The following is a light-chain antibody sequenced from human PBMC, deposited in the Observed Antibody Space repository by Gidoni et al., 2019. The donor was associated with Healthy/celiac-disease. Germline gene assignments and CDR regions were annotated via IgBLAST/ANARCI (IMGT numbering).Light chain of an antibody. CDR3: QQYGSSPGT. CDR2: GAS. CDR1: QCVSSSY. V-gene: IGKV3-20*01. J-gene: IGKJ1*01. Sequence: EIVLTQSPGTLSLSPGERATLSCRASQCVSSSYLAWYQQKPGQAPRLLIYGASSRATGIPDRVSGSGSGTDFTLTISRLEPEDFAVYYCQQYGSSPGTFGQGTKVEIK.